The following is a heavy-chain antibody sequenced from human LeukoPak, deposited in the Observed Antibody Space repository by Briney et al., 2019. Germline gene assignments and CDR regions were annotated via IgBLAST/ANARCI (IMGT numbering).Heavy chain of an antibody. J-gene: IGHJ4*02. D-gene: IGHD3-3*01. CDR1: GGSFSGYY. V-gene: IGHV4-34*01. CDR3: ARAGGRFLESEYYFDY. CDR2: INHSGST. Sequence: PSETLSLTCAVYGGSFSGYYWSWIRQPPGKGLEWIGEINHSGSTNYNPSLKSRVTISVDTSKNQFSLKLSSVTAADTAAYYCARAGGRFLESEYYFDYWGQGTLVTVS.